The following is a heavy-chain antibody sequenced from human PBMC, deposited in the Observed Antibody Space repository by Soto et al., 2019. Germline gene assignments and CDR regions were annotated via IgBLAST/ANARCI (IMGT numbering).Heavy chain of an antibody. Sequence: GGSLRLSCAASGFTFSSYGMHWVRQAPGKGLEWVAVIWYDGSNKYYADSVKGRFTISRDNSKNTLYLQMNSLRAEDTAVYYCARDLGTRDPALAFDYWGQGTLVTVSS. V-gene: IGHV3-33*01. D-gene: IGHD1-1*01. J-gene: IGHJ4*02. CDR3: ARDLGTRDPALAFDY. CDR2: IWYDGSNK. CDR1: GFTFSSYG.